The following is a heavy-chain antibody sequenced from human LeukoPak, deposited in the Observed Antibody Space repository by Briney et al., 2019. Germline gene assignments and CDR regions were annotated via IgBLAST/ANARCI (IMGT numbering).Heavy chain of an antibody. CDR2: ISSSSSYM. D-gene: IGHD3-10*01. J-gene: IGHJ4*02. Sequence: GGSLRLSCAASGFTFSSYSMNWVRQAPGKGLEWVSSISSSSSYMYYADSVKGRFTISRDNAKNSLYLQMNSLRAEDTAVYYCARPDLAESPVIRDYWGQGTLVTVSS. CDR3: ARPDLAESPVIRDY. CDR1: GFTFSSYS. V-gene: IGHV3-21*01.